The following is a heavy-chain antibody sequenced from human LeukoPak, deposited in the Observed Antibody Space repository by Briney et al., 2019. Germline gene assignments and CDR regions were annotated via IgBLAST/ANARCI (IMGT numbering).Heavy chain of an antibody. CDR2: MNPNSGNT. CDR1: GYTFTSYD. V-gene: IGHV1-8*03. CDR3: ARGITGTYGYYYYYYMDV. Sequence: ASVKVSCKASGYTFTSYDINWVRQATGQGLEWMGWMNPNSGNTGYAQKFQGRVTITRNTSISTAYMELSSLRSEDTAVYYCARGITGTYGYYYYYYMDVWGKGTTVTVSS. D-gene: IGHD1-7*01. J-gene: IGHJ6*03.